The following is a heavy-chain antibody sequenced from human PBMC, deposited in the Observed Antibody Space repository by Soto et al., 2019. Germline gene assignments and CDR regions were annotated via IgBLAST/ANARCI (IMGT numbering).Heavy chain of an antibody. CDR1: GLPFSSYG. V-gene: IGHV3-30-3*01. CDR2: ISYDGSNK. Sequence: GGSMRVSCTAAGLPFSSYGRHWVSKTTGKGLEWVAVISYDGSNKYYADSVKGRFTISRDNSKNTLYLQMNSLRAEDTAVYYCARDYYRFNSGYGFSMDVWGQGTTVTVSS. CDR3: ARDYYRFNSGYGFSMDV. D-gene: IGHD5-12*01. J-gene: IGHJ6*02.